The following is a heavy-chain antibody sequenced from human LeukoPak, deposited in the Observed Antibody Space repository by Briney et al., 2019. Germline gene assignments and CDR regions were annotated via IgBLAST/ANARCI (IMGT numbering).Heavy chain of an antibody. CDR3: AKGGNTMVRGLITY. CDR1: GFTFNNYA. V-gene: IGHV3-23*01. Sequence: GGSLRLSCAASGFTFNNYAMNWVRQAPGKGLEWVSAISASGGNTYYADSVKGRFTISRDNSKNTLYLQINSLRAEDTAVYYCAKGGNTMVRGLITYWGQGTLVTVSS. CDR2: ISASGGNT. D-gene: IGHD3-10*01. J-gene: IGHJ4*02.